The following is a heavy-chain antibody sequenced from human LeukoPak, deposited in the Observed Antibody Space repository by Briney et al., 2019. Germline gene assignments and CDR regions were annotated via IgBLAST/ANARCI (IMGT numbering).Heavy chain of an antibody. V-gene: IGHV4-59*01. CDR2: IYYSGST. J-gene: IGHJ4*02. CDR1: GGSISSYY. Sequence: SETLSLTCTVSGGSISSYYWSWIRQPPGKGLEWIGYIYYSGSTNYNPSLKSRVTISVDTSKNQFSLKLSSVTAADTAVYYYAHYDFWSGYYRYWGQGTLVTVSS. D-gene: IGHD3-3*01. CDR3: AHYDFWSGYYRY.